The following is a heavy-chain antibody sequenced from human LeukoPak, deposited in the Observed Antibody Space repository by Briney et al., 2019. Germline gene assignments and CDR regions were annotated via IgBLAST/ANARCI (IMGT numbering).Heavy chain of an antibody. Sequence: GGSLRLSCAASGFTFSTYAMNWVRQAPGEGLEWVSSIGGSSTSLYYADSLKGRFTISRDNAKNSLYLQMNSLRAEDTAVYYCARGERGDFWSGYYAYYFDYWGQGTLVTVSS. D-gene: IGHD3-3*01. CDR2: IGGSSTSL. CDR3: ARGERGDFWSGYYAYYFDY. J-gene: IGHJ4*02. CDR1: GFTFSTYA. V-gene: IGHV3-21*01.